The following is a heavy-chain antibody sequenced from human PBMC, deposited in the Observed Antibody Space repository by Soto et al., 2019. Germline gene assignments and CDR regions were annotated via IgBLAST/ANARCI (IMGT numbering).Heavy chain of an antibody. CDR1: GFTLSDHY. CDR2: SRDKPQGYST. J-gene: IGHJ6*02. CDR3: TTAERWLNLIVVVPSTWWYYGMDV. D-gene: IGHD2-2*01. Sequence: WGSLRLSCAGSGFTLSDHYIDCVRQALWKGLEWVGRSRDKPQGYSTAYAASVKGRFTTSRDDSKNTLYLQMNSLKTEDTAVYYCTTAERWLNLIVVVPSTWWYYGMDVWGQGTTVTVSS. V-gene: IGHV3-72*01.